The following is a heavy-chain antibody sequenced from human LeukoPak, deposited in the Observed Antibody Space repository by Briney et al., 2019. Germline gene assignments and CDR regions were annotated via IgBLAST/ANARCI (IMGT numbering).Heavy chain of an antibody. CDR1: GYTFTDYY. CDR2: INPNSGAT. V-gene: IGHV1-2*02. J-gene: IGHJ4*02. D-gene: IGHD6-13*01. Sequence: GASVKVSCKASGYTFTDYYMHWVRQAPGQGLEWMGWINPNSGATSYAQKFQNRVTLTRDTSITTVYMELSRLTSDDTAVYYCALSSIAKGGTTFDYWGQGSLVTVSS. CDR3: ALSSIAKGGTTFDY.